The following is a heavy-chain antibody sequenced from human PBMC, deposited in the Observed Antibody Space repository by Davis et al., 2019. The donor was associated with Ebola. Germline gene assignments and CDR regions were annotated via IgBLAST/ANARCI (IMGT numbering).Heavy chain of an antibody. D-gene: IGHD5-24*01. CDR3: ARDRRDGYSDY. CDR1: GGSISNNY. CDR2: IHYSGTT. V-gene: IGHV4-59*01. Sequence: MPSETLSPTCTVPGGSISNNYTSWIRQPPGKRLEWIGYIHYSGTTNYNPSLKSRVIISVDTSKNQFSLKLTSVNAADTAVYYCARDRRDGYSDYWGQGILVTVSS. J-gene: IGHJ4*02.